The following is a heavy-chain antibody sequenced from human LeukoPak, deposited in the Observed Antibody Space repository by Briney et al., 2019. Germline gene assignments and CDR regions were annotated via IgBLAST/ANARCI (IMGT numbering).Heavy chain of an antibody. CDR2: VDPEDGET. Sequence: ASVKISCKVSGYTFTDYYMHWVQQAPGKGLEWMGLVDPEDGETIYAEKFQGRVTITADTSTDTAYMELSSLRSEDTAVYYCARGYDYGSGSYYAPSPMDVWGKGTTVTVSS. CDR1: GYTFTDYY. D-gene: IGHD3-10*01. V-gene: IGHV1-69-2*01. J-gene: IGHJ6*03. CDR3: ARGYDYGSGSYYAPSPMDV.